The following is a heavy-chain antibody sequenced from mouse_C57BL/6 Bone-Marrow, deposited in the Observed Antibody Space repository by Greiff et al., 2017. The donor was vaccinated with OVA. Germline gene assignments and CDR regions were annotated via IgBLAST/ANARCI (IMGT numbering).Heavy chain of an antibody. CDR3: ARQGLPWFAY. Sequence: EVNVVESGGDLVKPGGSLKLSCAASGFTFSSYGMSWVRQTPDKRLEWVATISSGGSYTYYPDSVKGRFTISRDNAKNTLYLQMSSLKSEDTAMYYCARQGLPWFAYWGQGTLVTVSA. CDR1: GFTFSSYG. J-gene: IGHJ3*01. V-gene: IGHV5-6*01. CDR2: ISSGGSYT. D-gene: IGHD2-4*01.